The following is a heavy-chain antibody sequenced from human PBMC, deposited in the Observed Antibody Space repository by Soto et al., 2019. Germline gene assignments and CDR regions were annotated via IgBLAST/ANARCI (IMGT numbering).Heavy chain of an antibody. V-gene: IGHV6-1*01. J-gene: IGHJ6*02. D-gene: IGHD2-15*01. CDR3: ARDTRNPGRKYYYYHYGMDV. CDR1: GDSVSSNSAA. Sequence: SQTLSLTCAISGDSVSSNSAAWNWIRQSPSRGLEWLGRTYYRSKWYNDYAVSVKSRITINPDTSKNQFSLQLNSVTPEDTAVYYCARDTRNPGRKYYYYHYGMDVWGQGTTVTVSS. CDR2: TYYRSKWYN.